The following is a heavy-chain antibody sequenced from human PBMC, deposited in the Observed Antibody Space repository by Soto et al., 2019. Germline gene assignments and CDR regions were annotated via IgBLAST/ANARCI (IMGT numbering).Heavy chain of an antibody. Sequence: GGSLRLSCAASGVPFSDYYMDWARQAPGKALECVGRIRHKANSYTTEYAASVKGRFTISRDDSANSLYLQMNSLHTEDTAVYYCARGKNSFDFWGQGTLVTVSS. CDR3: ARGKNSFDF. V-gene: IGHV3-72*01. CDR1: GVPFSDYY. J-gene: IGHJ4*02. CDR2: IRHKANSYTT.